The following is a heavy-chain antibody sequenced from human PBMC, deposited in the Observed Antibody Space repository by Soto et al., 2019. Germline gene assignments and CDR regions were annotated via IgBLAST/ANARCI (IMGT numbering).Heavy chain of an antibody. J-gene: IGHJ6*02. Sequence: EVQLVESGGGLVQPGGSLKLSCAASGFTFSGSAMHWVRQASGKGLEWVGRIRSKANSYATAYAASVKGRFTISRDDSKNTAYLQMNSLETEDTAVYYCTSRGYCSGGSCYLYYGMDVWGQGTTVTVSS. V-gene: IGHV3-73*01. CDR1: GFTFSGSA. CDR2: IRSKANSYAT. D-gene: IGHD2-15*01. CDR3: TSRGYCSGGSCYLYYGMDV.